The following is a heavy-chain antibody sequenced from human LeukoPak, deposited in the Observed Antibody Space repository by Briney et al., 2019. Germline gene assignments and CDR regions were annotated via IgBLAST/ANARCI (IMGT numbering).Heavy chain of an antibody. CDR1: GYSFTSYW. CDR2: IYPGDSAT. CDR3: ARHDRGGGGCYGWFDP. D-gene: IGHD2-15*01. V-gene: IGHV5-51*01. Sequence: GESLKISCKISGYSFTSYWIGWVRQMPGKGLEWMGIIYPGDSATRYSPSFQGQVTISADKSISTAYLQWSSLKASDTAMYYCARHDRGGGGCYGWFDPWGQGTLVSVSS. J-gene: IGHJ5*02.